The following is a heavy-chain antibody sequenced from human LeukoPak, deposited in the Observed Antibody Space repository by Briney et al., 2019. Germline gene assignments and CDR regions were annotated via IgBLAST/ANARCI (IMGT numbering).Heavy chain of an antibody. CDR2: IYYSGST. Sequence: PSETLSLTCAVYGGSFSGYYWSWIRQPPGKGLEWIGYIYYSGSTNYNPSLKSRVTISVDTSKNQFSLKLSSVTAADTAVYYCARHSGAFSISDDYWGQGTLVTVSS. J-gene: IGHJ4*02. D-gene: IGHD6-6*01. V-gene: IGHV4-59*08. CDR3: ARHSGAFSISDDY. CDR1: GGSFSGYY.